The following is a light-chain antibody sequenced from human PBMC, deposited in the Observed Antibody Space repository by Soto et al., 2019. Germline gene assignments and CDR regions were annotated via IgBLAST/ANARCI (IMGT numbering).Light chain of an antibody. CDR2: AAS. CDR1: RDIDNS. J-gene: IGKJ1*01. V-gene: IGKV1-27*01. CDR3: QKYNKAPWI. Sequence: DIQVTQSPPSLSASVGDRVTITCRASRDIDNSLAWYQQVPGKAPKLLIYAASTLRSGVPSRFRGSGSGTSFILTITSLQPEDVATYYCQKYNKAPWIFGQGTKVDIK.